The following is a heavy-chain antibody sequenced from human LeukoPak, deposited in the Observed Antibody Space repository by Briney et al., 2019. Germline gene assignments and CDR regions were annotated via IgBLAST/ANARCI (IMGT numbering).Heavy chain of an antibody. CDR3: AELSITMIGGV. V-gene: IGHV3-21*01. D-gene: IGHD3-10*02. Sequence: PGGSLRLSCAASGFTFDDYAMHWVRQAPGKGLEWVSSISSSSSYIYYADSVKGRFTISRDNAKNSLYLQMNSLRAEDTAVYYCAELSITMIGGVWGKGTTVTISS. CDR2: ISSSSSYI. CDR1: GFTFDDYA. J-gene: IGHJ6*04.